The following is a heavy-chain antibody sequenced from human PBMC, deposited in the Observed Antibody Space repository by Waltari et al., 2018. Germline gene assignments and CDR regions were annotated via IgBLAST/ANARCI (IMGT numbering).Heavy chain of an antibody. CDR1: GFTFGDYA. Sequence: EVQLVESGGGLVQPGRSLRLSCTASGFTFGDYAMSWVRQAPGKGLEWVGFIRSKADGGTTEYAASVKGRFTISRDDSKSIAYLQMNSLKTEDTAVYYCTRVARAAAYFDYWGQGTLVTVSS. CDR2: IRSKADGGTT. J-gene: IGHJ4*02. CDR3: TRVARAAAYFDY. D-gene: IGHD6-13*01. V-gene: IGHV3-49*04.